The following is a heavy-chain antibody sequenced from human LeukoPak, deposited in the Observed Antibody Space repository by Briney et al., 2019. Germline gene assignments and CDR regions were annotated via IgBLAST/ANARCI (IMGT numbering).Heavy chain of an antibody. CDR2: IDPNSGDT. Sequence: ASMKVSCKASGYTFTGYYIHWVRQAPGQGLEWMGWIDPNSGDTKYVQKFQGRVTMTRDTSISTAYMELSRLRSDDTAVYYCARDREYSSGWSPPGYYYMDVWGKGTTVTISS. CDR1: GYTFTGYY. V-gene: IGHV1-2*02. CDR3: ARDREYSSGWSPPGYYYMDV. D-gene: IGHD6-19*01. J-gene: IGHJ6*03.